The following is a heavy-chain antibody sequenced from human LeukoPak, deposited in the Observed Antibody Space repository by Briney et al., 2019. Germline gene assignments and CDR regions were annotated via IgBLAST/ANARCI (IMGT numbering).Heavy chain of an antibody. CDR2: LFSRGLT. V-gene: IGHV4-39*07. D-gene: IGHD3-10*01. CDR3: ARVMVRGVIIPLHFDP. Sequence: SETLSLTCTVSGGSISSSSYYWGWIRQPPGKGLEWIGRLFSRGLTYYHPSLKSRVTISVDTSKDQFSLKLSSVTAADTAVYYCARVMVRGVIIPLHFDPWGQGTLVTVSS. J-gene: IGHJ5*02. CDR1: GGSISSSSYY.